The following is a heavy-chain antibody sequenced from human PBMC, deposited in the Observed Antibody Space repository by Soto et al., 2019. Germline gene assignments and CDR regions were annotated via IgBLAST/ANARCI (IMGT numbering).Heavy chain of an antibody. Sequence: GGSLRLSCAASGFTFRNYGMNWVRQAPGKGLEWVSYIGIGSSTKYYADSVKGRFTISRDNAKNSLYLQMNSLRAEDTAVYYCARDQLYYNDISGRPLNAFDVWGQGTTVTVSS. J-gene: IGHJ6*02. CDR1: GFTFRNYG. CDR3: ARDQLYYNDISGRPLNAFDV. D-gene: IGHD3-22*01. V-gene: IGHV3-48*01. CDR2: IGIGSSTK.